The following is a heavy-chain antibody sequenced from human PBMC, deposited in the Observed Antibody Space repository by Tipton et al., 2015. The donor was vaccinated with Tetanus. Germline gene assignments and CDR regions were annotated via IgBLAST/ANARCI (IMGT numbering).Heavy chain of an antibody. J-gene: IGHJ4*02. Sequence: SLRLSCAASGFTFSSYAMSWVRQAPGKGLEWVSAISGSGGSTYYADSVKGRFTISRDNAKNSLYLQMNSLRAEDTAVYYCARAGIYSSSWYLWGQGTLVTVSS. CDR3: ARAGIYSSSWYL. CDR1: GFTFSSYA. D-gene: IGHD6-13*01. V-gene: IGHV3-23*01. CDR2: ISGSGGST.